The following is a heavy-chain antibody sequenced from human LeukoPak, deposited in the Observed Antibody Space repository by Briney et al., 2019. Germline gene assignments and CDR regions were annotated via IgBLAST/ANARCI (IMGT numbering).Heavy chain of an antibody. CDR3: ARGLRETELDY. Sequence: GASVKVSCKASGYTFTSYGISWVRQAHGQGLEWMGWINPNSGGTNYAQKFQGRVTMTRDTSISTAYMELSRLRSDDTAVYYCARGLRETELDYWGQGTLVTVSS. J-gene: IGHJ4*02. CDR2: INPNSGGT. D-gene: IGHD1-26*01. CDR1: GYTFTSYG. V-gene: IGHV1-2*02.